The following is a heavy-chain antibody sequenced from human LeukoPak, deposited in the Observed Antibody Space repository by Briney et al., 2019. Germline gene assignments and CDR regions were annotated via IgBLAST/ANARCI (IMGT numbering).Heavy chain of an antibody. V-gene: IGHV1-3*01. CDR1: GYTFTGYY. D-gene: IGHD6-13*01. Sequence: ASVKVSCKASGYTFTGYYMHWVRQAPGQGLEWMGWINAGNGNTKYSQKFQGRVTITRDTSASTAYMELSSLRSEDTAVYYCAREGGGYSSSWYNLDYWGQGTLVTVSS. CDR2: INAGNGNT. CDR3: AREGGGYSSSWYNLDY. J-gene: IGHJ4*02.